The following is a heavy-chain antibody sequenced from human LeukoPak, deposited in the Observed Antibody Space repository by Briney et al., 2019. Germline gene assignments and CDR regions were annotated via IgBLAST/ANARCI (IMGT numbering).Heavy chain of an antibody. J-gene: IGHJ3*02. V-gene: IGHV3-21*01. CDR3: ARDNLEGDCGGDCLNGAFDI. CDR2: ISRSSSYI. D-gene: IGHD2-21*02. CDR1: GFTFISYI. Sequence: PGGCLRVSCAASGFTFISYIMNWVRQAPGKGGEWVSSISRSSSYIYYADSVRGRFTISRDNAKNSLYLQMNSLRAEDTAVYYCARDNLEGDCGGDCLNGAFDIWGQGTMVTVSS.